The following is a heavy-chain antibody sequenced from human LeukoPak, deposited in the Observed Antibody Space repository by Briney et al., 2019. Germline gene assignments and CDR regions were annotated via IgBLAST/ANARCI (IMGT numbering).Heavy chain of an antibody. D-gene: IGHD4-17*01. V-gene: IGHV4-30-2*01. CDR2: IYHSGST. CDR1: GGSISSGGYS. J-gene: IGHJ4*02. CDR3: ARGTDYGDYYFDY. Sequence: SETLSLNCAVSGGSISSGGYSWSWIRQPPGKGLVWIGYIYHSGSTYYNPSLKSRVTISVDRSKNQFSLKLSSVTAADTAVYYCARGTDYGDYYFDYWGQGTLVTVSS.